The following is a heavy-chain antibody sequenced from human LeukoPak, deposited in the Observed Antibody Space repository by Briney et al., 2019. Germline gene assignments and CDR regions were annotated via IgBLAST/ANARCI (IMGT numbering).Heavy chain of an antibody. CDR3: ARVPRSYYYYYYMDV. J-gene: IGHJ6*03. CDR1: GGSISSYY. V-gene: IGHV4-59*01. Sequence: SETLSLTCTVSGGSISSYYWSWIRQPPGKGLEWLGYIYYSGSSNYNPSLKSRVTMSADTSKNQFSLTLSSVTAADTAVYYCARVPRSYYYYYYMDVWGKGTTVTVSS. CDR2: IYYSGSS.